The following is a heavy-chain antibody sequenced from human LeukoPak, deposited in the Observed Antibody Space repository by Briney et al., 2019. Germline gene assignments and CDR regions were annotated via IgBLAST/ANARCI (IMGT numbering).Heavy chain of an antibody. Sequence: GGSLRLSCAASGFTFSSYVMHWVRQAPGKGLEWVAIISYDGSNEYYADSVKGRFTISRDNSKNTLYLQMNSLRAADTAVYYCARDEGTSYLSSFDYWGQGTLVTVSS. J-gene: IGHJ4*02. V-gene: IGHV3-30*04. CDR2: ISYDGSNE. CDR1: GFTFSSYV. CDR3: ARDEGTSYLSSFDY. D-gene: IGHD6-6*01.